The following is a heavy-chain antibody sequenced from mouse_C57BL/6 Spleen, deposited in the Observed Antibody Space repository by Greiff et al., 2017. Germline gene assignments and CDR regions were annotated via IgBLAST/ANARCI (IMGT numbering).Heavy chain of an antibody. CDR2: ICPGSGST. Sequence: QVQLQQPGAELVKPGASVKMSCKASGYTFTSYGVTWVKQRPGQGLEWIGDICPGSGSTNYNEKFKSKGTLTVDTSSSTSYTLLSSLTAEDSAVYYCTRNYSSSNAWFAYWGQGTLVTVSA. CDR1: GYTFTSYG. V-gene: IGHV1-55*01. D-gene: IGHD1-1*01. CDR3: TRNYSSSNAWFAY. J-gene: IGHJ3*01.